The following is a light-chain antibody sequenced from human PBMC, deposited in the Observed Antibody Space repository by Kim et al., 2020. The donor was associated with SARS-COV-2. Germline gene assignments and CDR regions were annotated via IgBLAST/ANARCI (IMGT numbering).Light chain of an antibody. CDR3: QQSYSTPLT. Sequence: DIQMTQSPSSLSASVGDRVTITCRASQTISRYLNWYQQTSGKAPKLLIYAASSLQSGVPSRFSGSGSGTDFTLTISSLHPEDFATYYCQQSYSTPLTFGGGNKLEI. J-gene: IGKJ4*01. CDR1: QTISRY. V-gene: IGKV1-39*01. CDR2: AAS.